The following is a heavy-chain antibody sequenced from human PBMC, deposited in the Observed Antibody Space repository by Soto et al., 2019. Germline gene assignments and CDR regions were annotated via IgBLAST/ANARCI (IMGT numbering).Heavy chain of an antibody. CDR3: ARALGLRFLEWLSNDAFDI. CDR2: ISSSSSTI. V-gene: IGHV3-48*01. J-gene: IGHJ3*02. D-gene: IGHD3-3*01. CDR1: GFTFSSYS. Sequence: PGGSLRLSCAASGFTFSSYSMNWVRQAPGKGLEWVSYISSSSSTIYYADSVKGRFTISRDNAKNSLYLQMNSLRAEYTAVYYCARALGLRFLEWLSNDAFDIWGQGTMVTVSS.